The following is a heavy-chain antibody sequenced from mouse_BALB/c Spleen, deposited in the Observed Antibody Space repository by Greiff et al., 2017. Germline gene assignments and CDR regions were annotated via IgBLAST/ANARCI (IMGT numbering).Heavy chain of an antibody. CDR2: ISYSGST. D-gene: IGHD2-3*01. CDR3: AHPDGYKGGDYAMDY. Sequence: DVKLVESGPSLVKPSQTLSLTCSVTGDSITSGYWNWIRKFPGNKLEYMGYISYSGSTYYNPSLKSRISITRDTSKNQYYLQLNSVTTEDTATYYCAHPDGYKGGDYAMDYWGQGTSVTVSS. CDR1: GDSITSGY. J-gene: IGHJ4*01. V-gene: IGHV3-8*02.